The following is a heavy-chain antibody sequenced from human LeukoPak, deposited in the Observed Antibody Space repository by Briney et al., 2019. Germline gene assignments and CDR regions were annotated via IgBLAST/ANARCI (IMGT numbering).Heavy chain of an antibody. D-gene: IGHD5-24*01. CDR3: ARSHDRDGYNQPPSH. J-gene: IGHJ4*02. Sequence: SETLSLTCSVSGGPISGYYWSWIRQSPEKGLVWIGYIYYSGSTNYNPSLKSRVTISVDTSKNQFSLKLSSVTAADTAVYYCARSHDRDGYNQPPSHWGQGTLVTVSS. CDR1: GGPISGYY. CDR2: IYYSGST. V-gene: IGHV4-59*01.